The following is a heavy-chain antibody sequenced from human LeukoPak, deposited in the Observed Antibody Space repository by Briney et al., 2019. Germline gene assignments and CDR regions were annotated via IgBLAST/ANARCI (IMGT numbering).Heavy chain of an antibody. CDR3: AKDRSIAARPSAFDI. Sequence: GGSLRLSCAASGFTFSSCAMSWVRQAPGKGLEWVSAISGSGGSTYYADSVKGRFTISRDNFKNTLYLQMNSLRAEDTAVYYCAKDRSIAARPSAFDIWGQGTMVTVSS. CDR2: ISGSGGST. J-gene: IGHJ3*02. V-gene: IGHV3-23*01. CDR1: GFTFSSCA. D-gene: IGHD6-6*01.